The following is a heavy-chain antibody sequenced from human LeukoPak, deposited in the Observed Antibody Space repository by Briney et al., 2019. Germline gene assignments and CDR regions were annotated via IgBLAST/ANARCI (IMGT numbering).Heavy chain of an antibody. CDR3: ARPLQSGNYFGGLDF. D-gene: IGHD1-26*01. V-gene: IGHV5-51*01. CDR1: GYYFDTHW. J-gene: IGHJ4*02. Sequence: GESLKISCQASGYYFDTHWLVWVRQMPGRGLEWMGVIWPGDSDTKYSPSFQGRVTISADKSITTAYLQLHNLKASDSAIYYYARPLQSGNYFGGLDFWGQGTHVSVSS. CDR2: IWPGDSDT.